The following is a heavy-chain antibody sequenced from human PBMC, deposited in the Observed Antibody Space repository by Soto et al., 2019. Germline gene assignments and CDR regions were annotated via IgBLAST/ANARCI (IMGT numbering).Heavy chain of an antibody. D-gene: IGHD3-16*01. CDR1: GFTFRSYS. Sequence: QVQLVESGGGVVQPGRPLRLYCAASGFTFRSYSMHWVRQAPGKGLEWVAVISQDGNNEFYADSVKGRFTISRDNSKNTLYLQMYSLRAEDTAVFWAWAPSVCASTRSYGLDVCGQGTTVTVSS. CDR2: ISQDGNNE. V-gene: IGHV3-30-3*01. CDR3: WAPSVCASTRSYGLDV. J-gene: IGHJ6*02.